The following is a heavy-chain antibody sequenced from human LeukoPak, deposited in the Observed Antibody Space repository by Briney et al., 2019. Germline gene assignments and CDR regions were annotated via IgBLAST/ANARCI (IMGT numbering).Heavy chain of an antibody. D-gene: IGHD1-1*01. CDR1: GFTFSSYG. CDR3: AKPTTGSPTAAGLDY. CDR2: ISFSGSNV. J-gene: IGHJ4*02. V-gene: IGHV3-30*02. Sequence: PGGSLSLSCAASGFTFSSYGMYWVRQAPGKGLEWVSYISFSGSNVHYADSMKGRFTISRDNSESTLFLQMNSLRPEDTAVYYCAKPTTGSPTAAGLDYWGQGTLVTVSS.